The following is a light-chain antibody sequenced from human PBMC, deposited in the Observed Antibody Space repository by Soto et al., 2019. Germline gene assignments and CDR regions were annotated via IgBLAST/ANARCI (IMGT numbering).Light chain of an antibody. CDR2: GAS. V-gene: IGKV3-20*01. J-gene: IGKJ4*01. Sequence: EIVLTQSPGTLSLSPGKGATLSCRASQSVDSDYLAWYQQKPGQAPRLVIYGASRRATGIPDRFSGSGSGTDFTLTINRLEPEDFAVYYCQQSASSPLTFGGGTKVEIK. CDR1: QSVDSDY. CDR3: QQSASSPLT.